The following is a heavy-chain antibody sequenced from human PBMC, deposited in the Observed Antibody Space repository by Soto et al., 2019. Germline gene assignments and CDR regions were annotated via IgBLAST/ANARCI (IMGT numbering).Heavy chain of an antibody. CDR1: GFTFSSYA. CDR3: ARDYYRFNSGYGFSMDV. CDR2: ISYDGSNK. J-gene: IGHJ6*02. D-gene: IGHD5-12*01. V-gene: IGHV3-30-3*01. Sequence: QVQLVESGGGVVQPGRSLRLSCAASGFTFSSYAMHWVRQAPGKGLELVAVISYDGSNKYYADSVKGRFTISRDNSKNTLYLQMNSLRAEDTAVYYCARDYYRFNSGYGFSMDVWGQGTTVTFSS.